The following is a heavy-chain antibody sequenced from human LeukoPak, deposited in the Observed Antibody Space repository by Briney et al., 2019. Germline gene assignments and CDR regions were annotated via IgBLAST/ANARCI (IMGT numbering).Heavy chain of an antibody. Sequence: GESLKISCKGSGYSFTSYWIGWVRQMPGKGLEWMGIIYPGDSDTRYSPSFQGQVTISADKSISTAYLQWSSLKASDTAMYYCARGGATVTTYLAFDIWGQGTMVTVSS. CDR3: ARGGATVTTYLAFDI. J-gene: IGHJ3*02. CDR2: IYPGDSDT. V-gene: IGHV5-51*01. D-gene: IGHD4-17*01. CDR1: GYSFTSYW.